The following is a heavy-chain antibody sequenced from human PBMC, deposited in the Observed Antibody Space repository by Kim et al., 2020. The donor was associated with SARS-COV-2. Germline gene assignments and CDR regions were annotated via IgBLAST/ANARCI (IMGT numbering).Heavy chain of an antibody. CDR3: ARVAGGFDY. V-gene: IGHV1-69*01. J-gene: IGHJ4*02. CDR2: TE. Sequence: TENYAQKFQGRVTITADESTSTAYMELSSLRSEDTAVYYCARVAGGFDYWGQGTLVTVSS. D-gene: IGHD3-10*01.